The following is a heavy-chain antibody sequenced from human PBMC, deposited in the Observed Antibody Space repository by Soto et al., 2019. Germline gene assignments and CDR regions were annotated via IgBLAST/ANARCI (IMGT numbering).Heavy chain of an antibody. CDR2: MNPNSGNT. J-gene: IGHJ5*02. D-gene: IGHD2-15*01. Sequence: QVQLVQSGAEVKRPGASVMVSCRATGYTFKNYDINWVRQATGQGLEWMGRMNPNSGNTGYAQKFQGRVTMTRNTSISTAYLELSSLGSEDTAVYYGARDAVYGGNGWLDPWGQGTLVTVSS. V-gene: IGHV1-8*01. CDR1: GYTFKNYD. CDR3: ARDAVYGGNGWLDP.